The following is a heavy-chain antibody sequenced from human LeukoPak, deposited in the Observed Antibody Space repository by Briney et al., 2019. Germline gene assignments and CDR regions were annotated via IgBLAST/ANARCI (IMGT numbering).Heavy chain of an antibody. CDR1: GGSISSYY. CDR3: ARELISSGWIHTFGY. D-gene: IGHD6-19*01. CDR2: IYYSGST. J-gene: IGHJ4*02. V-gene: IGHV4-59*01. Sequence: SETLSLTCTVSGGSISSYYWSWIRQPPGKGLEWIGYIYYSGSTNYNPSLKSRVTISVDTSKNQFSLKLSSVTAADTAVYYCARELISSGWIHTFGYWGQGTLVTVSS.